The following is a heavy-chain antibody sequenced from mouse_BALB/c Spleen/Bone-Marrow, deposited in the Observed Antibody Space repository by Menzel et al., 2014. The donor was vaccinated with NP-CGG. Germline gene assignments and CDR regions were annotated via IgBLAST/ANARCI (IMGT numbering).Heavy chain of an antibody. CDR3: ATARATAFYGMDY. J-gene: IGHJ4*01. CDR2: ILPGSGSN. CDR1: GYTFSSYW. D-gene: IGHD3-1*01. Sequence: QVQLQQSGAELMKPGASVKISCKATGYTFSSYWIEWVKQRPGNGLEWIGEILPGSGSNKYNEKFKGKATFTEDTSSNTAYMQLSSMTSEDAAVYYCATARATAFYGMDYWGQGTSVTVSS. V-gene: IGHV1-9*01.